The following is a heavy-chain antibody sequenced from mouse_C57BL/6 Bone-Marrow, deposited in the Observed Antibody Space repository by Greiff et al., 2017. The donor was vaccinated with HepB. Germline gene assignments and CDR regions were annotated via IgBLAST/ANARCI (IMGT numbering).Heavy chain of an antibody. D-gene: IGHD1-1*01. CDR2: IHPSDSDT. Sequence: QVQLQQPGAELVKPGASVKVSCKASGYTFTSYWMHWVKQRPGQGLEWIGRIHPSDSDTNYNQKFKGKATLTVYKSSSTAYMQLSSLTSADSAVYYCARVIWITTVVAKGDYAMDYWGQGTSVTVSS. J-gene: IGHJ4*01. CDR3: ARVIWITTVVAKGDYAMDY. CDR1: GYTFTSYW. V-gene: IGHV1-74*01.